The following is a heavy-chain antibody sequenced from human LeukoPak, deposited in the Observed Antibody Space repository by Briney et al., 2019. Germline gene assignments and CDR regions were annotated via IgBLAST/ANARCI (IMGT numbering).Heavy chain of an antibody. J-gene: IGHJ4*02. V-gene: IGHV3-7*03. D-gene: IGHD3-22*01. CDR3: ARANYYDSSGYFLDVPYFDY. Sequence: GGSLRLSCAASGFTFSRYWMSWVRQAPGKGLEWVANIKQDGGEKYYVDSMKGRFTISRDNARNSLYLQMNSLRAEDTAVYYCARANYYDSSGYFLDVPYFDYWGQGTLVTVSS. CDR1: GFTFSRYW. CDR2: IKQDGGEK.